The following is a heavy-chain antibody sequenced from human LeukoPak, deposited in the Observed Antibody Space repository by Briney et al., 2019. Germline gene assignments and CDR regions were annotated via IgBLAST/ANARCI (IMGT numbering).Heavy chain of an antibody. CDR3: ARGLANDYGDYGAFDI. V-gene: IGHV1-2*04. CDR2: INPNSGGT. D-gene: IGHD4-17*01. J-gene: IGHJ3*02. CDR1: GYTFTGYY. Sequence: ASVKVSCKASGYTFTGYYMHWVRQAPGQGLEWMGWINPNSGGTNYAQKFQGWVTMTRDTSISTAYMELSRLRSDDTAVYYCARGLANDYGDYGAFDIWGQGTMVTVSS.